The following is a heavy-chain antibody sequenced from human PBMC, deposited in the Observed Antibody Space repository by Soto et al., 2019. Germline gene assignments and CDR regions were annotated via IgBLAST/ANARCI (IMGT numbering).Heavy chain of an antibody. Sequence: QVHLQESGPGLVKLSETLSLTCTVSGGSINTHYWCWIRQPPGKGLEWIGYIYYTGSTNYNPSLKSRVTMSVDTSKIQCSLNLTSLTAADTAIYYCARANWYSEYWGQGTLVTVSS. V-gene: IGHV4-59*11. D-gene: IGHD7-27*01. CDR2: IYYTGST. CDR1: GGSINTHY. CDR3: ARANWYSEY. J-gene: IGHJ4*02.